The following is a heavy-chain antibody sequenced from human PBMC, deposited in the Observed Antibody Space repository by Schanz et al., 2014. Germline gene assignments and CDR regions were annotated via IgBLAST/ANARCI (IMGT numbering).Heavy chain of an antibody. J-gene: IGHJ4*02. V-gene: IGHV3-7*01. Sequence: EVQLVESGGGLVQPGGSLRLSCAASGFTFSSYWMSWVRQAPGKGLEWGPNIKQDGSERYYVDSVKGRFTISRDNAKTSLYLQMNSLRAEDTAVYYCERFQSPHQPFDYWGQGTLVTVSS. D-gene: IGHD2-2*01. CDR1: GFTFSSYW. CDR2: IKQDGSER. CDR3: ERFQSPHQPFDY.